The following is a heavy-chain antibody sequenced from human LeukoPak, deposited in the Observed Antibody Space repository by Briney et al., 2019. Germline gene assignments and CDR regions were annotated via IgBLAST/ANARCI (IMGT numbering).Heavy chain of an antibody. V-gene: IGHV4-59*01. CDR3: ARAIFGVVIIPPPYYMDV. Sequence: SETLSLTCTVSGGSISSYYWSWIRRPPGKGLEWIGYIYYSGSTNYNPSLKSRVTISVDTSKNQFSLKLSSVTAADTAVYYCARAIFGVVIIPPPYYMDVWGKGTTVTVSS. J-gene: IGHJ6*03. CDR1: GGSISSYY. CDR2: IYYSGST. D-gene: IGHD3-3*01.